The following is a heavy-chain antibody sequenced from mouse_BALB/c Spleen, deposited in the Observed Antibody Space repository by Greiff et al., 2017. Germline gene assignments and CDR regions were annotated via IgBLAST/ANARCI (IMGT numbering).Heavy chain of an antibody. D-gene: IGHD2-2*01. J-gene: IGHJ2*01. CDR2: INPYNGDT. V-gene: IGHV1-20*02. Sequence: EVQLQQSGPELEKPGASVKISCKASGYSFTGYFMNWVMQSHGKSLEWIGRINPYNGDTFYNQKFKGKATLTVDKSSSTAHMELRSLASEDSAVYYCARGLLDYWGQGTTLTVSS. CDR3: ARGLLDY. CDR1: GYSFTGYF.